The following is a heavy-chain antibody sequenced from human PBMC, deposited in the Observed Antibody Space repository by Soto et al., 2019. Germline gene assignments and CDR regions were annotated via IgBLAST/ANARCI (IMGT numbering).Heavy chain of an antibody. Sequence: VQLLESGGGLVQPGGSLRLSCAASGFTFSTYAMSWVRQAPGKGLEWVSAISGSGGSTYYADSVKGRFTISRDTSKNTLFLQMNSLRAEDTAVYHCATLPPSSGGTSDYWGQGTLVTVSS. CDR2: ISGSGGST. V-gene: IGHV3-23*01. J-gene: IGHJ4*02. CDR3: ATLPPSSGGTSDY. CDR1: GFTFSTYA. D-gene: IGHD2-15*01.